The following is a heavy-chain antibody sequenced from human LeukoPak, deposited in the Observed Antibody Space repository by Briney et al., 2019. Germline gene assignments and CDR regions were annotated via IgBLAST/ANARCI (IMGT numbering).Heavy chain of an antibody. D-gene: IGHD5-24*01. Sequence: SETLSLTCAVYGGSFSGYYWSWIRQPPGKGLEWIGEINHSGSTNYNPSLKSRVTISVDTSKNQFSLKLSSVTAADTAVYYCARRRRDGYNYSPYYYYYYTDVWGKGTTVTVSS. CDR2: INHSGST. J-gene: IGHJ6*03. CDR1: GGSFSGYY. CDR3: ARRRRDGYNYSPYYYYYYTDV. V-gene: IGHV4-34*01.